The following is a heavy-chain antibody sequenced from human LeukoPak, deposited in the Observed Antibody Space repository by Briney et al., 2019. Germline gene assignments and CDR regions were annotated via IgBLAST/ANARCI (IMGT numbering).Heavy chain of an antibody. J-gene: IGHJ4*02. CDR3: AKDYPSSLVDY. CDR2: ISDSGSST. CDR1: VFTFSSYA. Sequence: PGGSLRLSCAVSVFTFSSYAMSWVRQAPGKGREGVSAISDSGSSTYHIDSVKGRFTISRDNSKNTLYLQMNSLRAEDTAVYYCAKDYPSSLVDYWGQGTLVTVSS. V-gene: IGHV3-23*01. D-gene: IGHD6-6*01.